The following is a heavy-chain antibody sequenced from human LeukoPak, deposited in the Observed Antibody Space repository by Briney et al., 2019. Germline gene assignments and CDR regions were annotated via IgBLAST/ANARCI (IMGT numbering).Heavy chain of an antibody. CDR3: ARASDFWSGYYHNWFDP. CDR1: GGSISSGGYS. Sequence: SQTLSPTCAVSGGSISSGGYSWSWIRQPPGKGLEWIGYIYHSGSTYYNPSLKSRVTISVDRSKNQFSLKLSSVTAADTAVYYCARASDFWSGYYHNWFDPWGQGTLVTVSS. J-gene: IGHJ5*02. D-gene: IGHD3-3*01. V-gene: IGHV4-30-2*01. CDR2: IYHSGST.